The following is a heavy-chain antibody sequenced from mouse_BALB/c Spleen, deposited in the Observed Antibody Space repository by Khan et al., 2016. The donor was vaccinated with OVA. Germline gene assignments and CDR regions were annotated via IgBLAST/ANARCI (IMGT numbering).Heavy chain of an antibody. V-gene: IGHV1S81*02. D-gene: IGHD1-1*01. J-gene: IGHJ2*01. Sequence: QVQLQQPGAELVKAGASVKMSCKASGYTFTSYWMHWVKQRLGQGLEWFAETNPTNGRTYYNEKFKSKATLTVDKSSSNAYMLLSGPTFEDSAVYYCARIKKIVVTYFDYWGQGTTLTVSS. CDR1: GYTFTSYW. CDR3: ARIKKIVVTYFDY. CDR2: TNPTNGRT.